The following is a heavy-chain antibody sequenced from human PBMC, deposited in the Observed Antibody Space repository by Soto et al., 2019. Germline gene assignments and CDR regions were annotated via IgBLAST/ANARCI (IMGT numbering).Heavy chain of an antibody. V-gene: IGHV4-31*03. CDR1: GCSISSGGYY. CDR3: ARCRVYYYYGMDV. CDR2: IYYSGST. D-gene: IGHD2-15*01. J-gene: IGHJ6*02. Sequence: TLSLTCTVYGCSISSGGYYSRWIRQHPGKGLEWIGYIYYSGSTYYNPSLKSRVTISVDTSKNQFSLKLSSVTAADTAVYYCARCRVYYYYGMDVWGQGTTVTVSS.